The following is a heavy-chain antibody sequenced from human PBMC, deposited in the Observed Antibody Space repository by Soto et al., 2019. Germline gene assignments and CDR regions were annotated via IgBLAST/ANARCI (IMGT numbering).Heavy chain of an antibody. CDR3: ASRGYCSGGSCYPVGYYYYYMDV. D-gene: IGHD2-15*01. CDR1: GGSISSGDYY. Sequence: SETLSLTCTVSGGSISSGDYYWSWIRQPPGKGLEWIGEINHSGSTNYNPSLKSRVTISVDTSKNQFSLKLSSVTAADTAVYYCASRGYCSGGSCYPVGYYYYYMDVWGKGTTVTVSS. CDR2: INHSGST. J-gene: IGHJ6*03. V-gene: IGHV4-30-4*01.